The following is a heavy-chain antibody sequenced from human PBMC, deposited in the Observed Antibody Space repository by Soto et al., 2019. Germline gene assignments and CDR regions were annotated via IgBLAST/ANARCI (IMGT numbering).Heavy chain of an antibody. CDR1: GYTLTELS. CDR3: VWIGYSSSWTDY. D-gene: IGHD6-13*01. V-gene: IGHV1-24*01. CDR2: FDPEDGET. J-gene: IGHJ4*02. Sequence: QVPLVQSGAEVKKPGASVKVSCKVSGYTLTELSMHWVRQAPGKGLEWMGGFDPEDGETIYAQKFQGRVTMTEDTSTDTAYMELSSLRSEDTAVYYCVWIGYSSSWTDYWGQGTLVTVSS.